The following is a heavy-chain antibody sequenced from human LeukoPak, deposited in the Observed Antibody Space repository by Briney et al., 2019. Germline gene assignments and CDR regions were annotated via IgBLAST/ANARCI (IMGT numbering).Heavy chain of an antibody. J-gene: IGHJ5*02. CDR1: GGTFSSYA. CDR3: ARDRIVVVPAGNWFDP. D-gene: IGHD2-2*01. Sequence: SVKVSCKASGGTFSSYAISWVRQAPGQELEWMGRIIPILGIANYAQKFQGRVTITADKSTSTAYMELSSLRSEDTAVYYCARDRIVVVPAGNWFDPWGQGTLVTVSS. V-gene: IGHV1-69*04. CDR2: IIPILGIA.